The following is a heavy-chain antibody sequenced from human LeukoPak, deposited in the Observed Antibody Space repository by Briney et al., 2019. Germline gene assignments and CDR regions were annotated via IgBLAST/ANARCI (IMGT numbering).Heavy chain of an antibody. Sequence: LXWISYIHSNPKTIYYAASAKGRFTISRDNAKNSLYLQMNSLRVDDTAVYYCARSGYGDYDYWGQGTRVTVSS. CDR2: IHSNPKTI. D-gene: IGHD4-17*01. V-gene: IGHV3-11*01. CDR3: ARSGYGDYDY. J-gene: IGHJ4*02.